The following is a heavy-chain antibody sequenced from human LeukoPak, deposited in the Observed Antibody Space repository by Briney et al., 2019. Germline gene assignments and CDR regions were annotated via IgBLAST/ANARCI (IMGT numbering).Heavy chain of an antibody. D-gene: IGHD1-26*01. J-gene: IGHJ4*02. CDR2: IYYSGST. CDR3: ARVVVGAIDY. Sequence: PSETLSLTCTVSGGSNSSYYWSWIRQPPGKGLEWIGYIYYSGSTNYNPSLKSRVTISVGTSKNQFSLKLSSVTAADTAVYYCARVVVGAIDYWGQGTLVTVSS. V-gene: IGHV4-59*01. CDR1: GGSNSSYY.